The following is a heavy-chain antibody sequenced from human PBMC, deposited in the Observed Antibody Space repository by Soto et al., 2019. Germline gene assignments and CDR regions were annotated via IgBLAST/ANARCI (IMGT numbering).Heavy chain of an antibody. Sequence: EVQLVESGGGLVQPGGSLRLSCAASGFTFSGYWMSWVRQAPGKGLEWVANIRQDGSEQSYVDSVKGRFTISRDNANSTVFDQVDRLSAEDTAVYSCDGEAVWGQGPTVTVSS. J-gene: IGHJ6*02. V-gene: IGHV3-7*05. CDR2: IRQDGSEQ. CDR1: GFTFSGYW. CDR3: DGEAV.